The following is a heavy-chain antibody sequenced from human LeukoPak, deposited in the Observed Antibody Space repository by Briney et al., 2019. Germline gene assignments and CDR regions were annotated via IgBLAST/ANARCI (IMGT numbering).Heavy chain of an antibody. CDR3: ARVRGYTVFDY. D-gene: IGHD6-25*01. CDR1: GGSFSGYY. J-gene: IGHJ4*02. V-gene: IGHV4-34*01. Sequence: SETLSLTCAVYGGSFSGYYWSWIRQPPGKGLEWIGSIYYSGSTYYNPSLKSRVTISVDTSKNQFSLKLSSVTAADTAVYYCARVRGYTVFDYWGQGTLVTVSS. CDR2: IYYSGST.